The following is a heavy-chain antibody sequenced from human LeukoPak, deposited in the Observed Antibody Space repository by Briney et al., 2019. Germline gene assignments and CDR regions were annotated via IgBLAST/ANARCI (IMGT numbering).Heavy chain of an antibody. J-gene: IGHJ4*02. CDR3: ARSGYTYGFDY. CDR1: GFTFSTYT. V-gene: IGHV3-21*01. CDR2: IGSGGRHI. Sequence: GGSLRLSCAASGFTFSTYTMNWVRQAPGKGLEWVASIGSGGRHIHYADSVKGRFTISRDNAKNLLYLQMNSLRAEDTAVYYCARSGYTYGFDYWGQGALVTVSS. D-gene: IGHD5-18*01.